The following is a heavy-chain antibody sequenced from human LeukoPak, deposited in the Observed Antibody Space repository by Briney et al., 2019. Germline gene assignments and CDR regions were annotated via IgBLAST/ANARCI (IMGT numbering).Heavy chain of an antibody. CDR3: ATTGSGSYYDY. CDR2: INDDETST. D-gene: IGHD1-26*01. Sequence: GGSLRLSCAASGFSFGSSWMHWVRQAPGKGLVWVSRINDDETSTSYADSVKGRFTISRDNAKNTLYLQMNSLRADDTAVYYCATTGSGSYYDYWGQGTLVTVSS. V-gene: IGHV3-74*01. J-gene: IGHJ4*02. CDR1: GFSFGSSW.